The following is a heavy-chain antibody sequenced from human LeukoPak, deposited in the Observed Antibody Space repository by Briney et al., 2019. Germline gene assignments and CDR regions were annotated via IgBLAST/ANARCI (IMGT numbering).Heavy chain of an antibody. CDR2: INSDGSST. CDR3: ARDGYIAATFTFDY. V-gene: IGHV3-74*01. Sequence: XXRQAPGXGXGWXSRINSDGSSTNSADSVKGRFTISRDNAKNTLYLQMNSLRAEDTAVYYCARDGYIAATFTFDYWGQGTLVTVSS. D-gene: IGHD5-12*01. J-gene: IGHJ4*02.